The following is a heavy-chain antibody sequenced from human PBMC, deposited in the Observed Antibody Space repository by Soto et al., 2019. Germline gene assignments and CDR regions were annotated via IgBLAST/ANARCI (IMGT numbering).Heavy chain of an antibody. CDR3: ARGTAGYYDSSGYYHDAFDI. V-gene: IGHV3-21*01. Sequence: EVQLVESGGGLVKPGGSLRLSCAASGFTFSSYSMNWVRQAPGKGLEWVSSISSSSSYIYYADSVKGRFTISRDNAKNSLYLQMNSLRVEDTAVYYCARGTAGYYDSSGYYHDAFDIWGQGTMVTVSS. CDR2: ISSSSSYI. J-gene: IGHJ3*02. CDR1: GFTFSSYS. D-gene: IGHD3-22*01.